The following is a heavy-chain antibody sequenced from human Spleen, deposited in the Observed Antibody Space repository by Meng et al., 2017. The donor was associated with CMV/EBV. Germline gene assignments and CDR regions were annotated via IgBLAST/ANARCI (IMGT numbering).Heavy chain of an antibody. Sequence: ASVKVSCKASGDTFTGYYIQWIRQAPGQGLEWMGRINPNSGDTSYAQKFQGRVTMTRDTSISTAYMDLASLRSDDTAVYYCARDRSGEDLDYWAQGTLVTVSS. CDR2: INPNSGDT. V-gene: IGHV1-2*02. CDR1: GDTFTGYY. J-gene: IGHJ4*02. CDR3: ARDRSGEDLDY. D-gene: IGHD7-27*01.